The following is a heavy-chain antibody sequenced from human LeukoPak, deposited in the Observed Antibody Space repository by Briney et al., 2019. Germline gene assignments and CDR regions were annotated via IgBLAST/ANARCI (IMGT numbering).Heavy chain of an antibody. V-gene: IGHV4-61*02. J-gene: IGHJ4*02. Sequence: TLSLTCTVSGGSISSGSYYWSWIRQPAGKGLEWIGRIYTSGSTNYNPSLKSRVTISVDTSKNQFSLKLSSVTAADTAVYYCARGGVGATGIDYWGQGTLVTVSS. CDR3: ARGGVGATGIDY. CDR1: GGSISSGSYY. CDR2: IYTSGST. D-gene: IGHD1-26*01.